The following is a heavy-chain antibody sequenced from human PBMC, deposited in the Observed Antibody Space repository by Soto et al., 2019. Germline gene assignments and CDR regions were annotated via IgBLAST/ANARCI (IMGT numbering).Heavy chain of an antibody. V-gene: IGHV3-21*01. Sequence: GSLRLSCAASGFTFSSYSMNWVRQAPGKGLEWVSSISSSSSYIYYADSVKGRFTISRDNAKNSLYLQMNSLRAEDTAVYYCARGDILTGYYQYYYGMDVWGQGTTVTVSS. J-gene: IGHJ6*02. CDR2: ISSSSSYI. CDR1: GFTFSSYS. CDR3: ARGDILTGYYQYYYGMDV. D-gene: IGHD3-9*01.